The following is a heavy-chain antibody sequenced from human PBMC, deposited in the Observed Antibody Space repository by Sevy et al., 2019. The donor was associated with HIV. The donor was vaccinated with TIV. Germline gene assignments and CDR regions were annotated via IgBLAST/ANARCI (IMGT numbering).Heavy chain of an antibody. J-gene: IGHJ6*02. D-gene: IGHD1-1*01. V-gene: IGHV3-48*02. CDR1: GFTFSSYS. Sequence: GGSLRLSCAASGFTFSSYSMNWVRQAPGKGLEWVSYISSSSSTIYYEDSVKGRFNISGDNAKNSQNLQMNSLRDEDTAVYYCARDRYTRGDYYYGMDVWGQGTTVTVSS. CDR2: ISSSSSTI. CDR3: ARDRYTRGDYYYGMDV.